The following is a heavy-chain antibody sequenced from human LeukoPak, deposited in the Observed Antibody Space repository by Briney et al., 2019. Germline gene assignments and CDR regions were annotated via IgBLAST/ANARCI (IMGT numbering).Heavy chain of an antibody. V-gene: IGHV4-4*07. D-gene: IGHD2-2*01. J-gene: IGHJ2*01. CDR2: IYTSGST. CDR1: GGSMSSYY. Sequence: SETLSLTCNVSGGSMSSYYWSWIRQPPGKGLEWIGRIYTSGSTNYNPSLKSRVTMSVDTSKNQFSLKLSSVTAADTAVYYCAGNPGYCSSTSCPRSYWYFDLWGRGTLVTVSS. CDR3: AGNPGYCSSTSCPRSYWYFDL.